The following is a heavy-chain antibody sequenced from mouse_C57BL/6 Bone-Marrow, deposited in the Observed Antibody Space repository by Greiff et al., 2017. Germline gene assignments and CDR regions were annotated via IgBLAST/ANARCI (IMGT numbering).Heavy chain of an antibody. CDR2: ISSGGSYT. V-gene: IGHV5-6*01. CDR3: ARHYDY. Sequence: EVKLVESGGDLVKPGGSLKLSCAASGFTFSSYGMSWVRQTPDKRLEWVATISSGGSYTYYPDSVKGRFTISRDNAKNTLYLQMSSLKSEDTAMYYCARHYDYWGQGTLVTVSA. D-gene: IGHD2-3*01. J-gene: IGHJ3*01. CDR1: GFTFSSYG.